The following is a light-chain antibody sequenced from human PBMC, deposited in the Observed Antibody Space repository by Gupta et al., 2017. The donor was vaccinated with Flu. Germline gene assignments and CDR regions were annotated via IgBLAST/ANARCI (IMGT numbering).Light chain of an antibody. CDR3: QQYGSSPIT. V-gene: IGKV3-20*01. Sequence: EIVLTQSPGILSLSPGERATLSCRASQSVSSSSLAWYQQKPGQAPRLLIYDASSRATGIPDRFSGSGSGTDFTLTINRLEPEDFAVYYCQQYGSSPITFGQGTRLDFK. CDR2: DAS. J-gene: IGKJ5*01. CDR1: QSVSSSS.